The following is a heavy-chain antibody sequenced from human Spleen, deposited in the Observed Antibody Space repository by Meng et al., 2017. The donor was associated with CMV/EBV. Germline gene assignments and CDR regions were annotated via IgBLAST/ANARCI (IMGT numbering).Heavy chain of an antibody. CDR2: ISPYSVNI. V-gene: IGHV3-21*01. J-gene: IGHJ2*01. D-gene: IGHD3-10*01. CDR3: ARDRGFEGWYFDL. Sequence: AASAVTFSSYNMNWVRQAPGKGLELVSYISPYSVNIHYADSVKGRFTISRDNAKNSLYLQINSLRAEDTAVYYCARDRGFEGWYFDLWGRGTLVTVSS. CDR1: AVTFSSYN.